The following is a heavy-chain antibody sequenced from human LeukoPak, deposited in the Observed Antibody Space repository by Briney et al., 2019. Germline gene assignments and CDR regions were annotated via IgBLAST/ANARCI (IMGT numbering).Heavy chain of an antibody. D-gene: IGHD2-8*01. CDR2: ISGSGGST. V-gene: IGHV3-23*01. Sequence: GGSLRLSCAASGFTFSSYAMSWVRQAPGKGLEWVSAISGSGGSTYYADSVKGRFTISRGNSKNMLYLQMNSLRADDTALYYCAKYLMAKGPPYALDVWGQGTTVTVSS. CDR1: GFTFSSYA. J-gene: IGHJ6*02. CDR3: AKYLMAKGPPYALDV.